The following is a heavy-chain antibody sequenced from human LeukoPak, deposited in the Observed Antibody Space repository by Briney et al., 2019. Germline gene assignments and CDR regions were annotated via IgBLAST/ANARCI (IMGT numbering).Heavy chain of an antibody. D-gene: IGHD2-2*01. J-gene: IGHJ4*02. CDR3: AKGPLRGTAAAIDY. CDR1: GFTFNNYG. V-gene: IGHV3-30*18. Sequence: GGSLRLSCAASGFTFNNYGMHWVRQAPGKGLEWVAVISYDGRSKHYPDSVKGRFTISRDISTDTLWLQMDSLRTEDTAVYYCAKGPLRGTAAAIDYWGQGTLVTVSS. CDR2: ISYDGRSK.